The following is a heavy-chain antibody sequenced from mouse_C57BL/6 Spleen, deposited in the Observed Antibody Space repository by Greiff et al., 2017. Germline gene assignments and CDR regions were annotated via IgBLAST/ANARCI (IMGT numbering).Heavy chain of an antibody. V-gene: IGHV1-4*01. J-gene: IGHJ1*03. CDR1: GYTFTSYT. Sequence: QVQLKQSGAELARPGASVKMSCKASGYTFTSYTMHWVKQRPGQGLEWIGYSNPSSGYTKYNQKFKDKATLTADKSSSTAYMQLSSLTSEDSAVXYCARRDLTGTGYWYFDVWGTGTTVTVSS. CDR3: ARRDLTGTGYWYFDV. CDR2: SNPSSGYT. D-gene: IGHD4-1*01.